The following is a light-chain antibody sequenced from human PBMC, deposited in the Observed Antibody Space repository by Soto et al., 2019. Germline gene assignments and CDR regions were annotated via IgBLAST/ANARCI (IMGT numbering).Light chain of an antibody. J-gene: IGLJ3*02. Sequence: QPVLTQPPSTSGTPGQRVTISCSGSSSNIGSNTVNWYQQFPGTAPKLLIYSNHQRSSGVPDRFSGSKSGTSVSLAISGLQSADEADYYCAAWDDSLNGVVFGGGTKLTVL. CDR2: SNH. CDR3: AAWDDSLNGVV. CDR1: SSNIGSNT. V-gene: IGLV1-44*01.